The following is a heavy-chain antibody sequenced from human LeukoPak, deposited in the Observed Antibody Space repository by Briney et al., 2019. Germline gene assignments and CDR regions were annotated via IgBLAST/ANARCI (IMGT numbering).Heavy chain of an antibody. J-gene: IGHJ4*02. Sequence: SETLSLTCTVSGGSISSGDYYWSWIRQPPGKGLEWIGYIYYSGSTYYNPSLKSRVTISVDTSKNQFSLKLSSVTAADTAVYYCARGVGYSYGNGYFDYWGQGTLVTVSS. CDR3: ARGVGYSYGNGYFDY. V-gene: IGHV4-30-4*01. D-gene: IGHD5-18*01. CDR1: GGSISSGDYY. CDR2: IYYSGST.